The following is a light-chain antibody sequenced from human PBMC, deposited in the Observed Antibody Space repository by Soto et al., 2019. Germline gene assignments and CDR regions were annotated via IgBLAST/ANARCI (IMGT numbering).Light chain of an antibody. CDR1: QGIGSY. CDR3: QQLNSYPT. Sequence: IQLTQSPYSLSASVGDRVAITCRASQGIGSYLAWYQQKPGKAPKLLIYAASTLQSGVPSRFSCSGSGTDFTLTISSLQPEDFATYYCQQLNSYPTFGGGTKVEIK. CDR2: AAS. V-gene: IGKV1-9*01. J-gene: IGKJ4*01.